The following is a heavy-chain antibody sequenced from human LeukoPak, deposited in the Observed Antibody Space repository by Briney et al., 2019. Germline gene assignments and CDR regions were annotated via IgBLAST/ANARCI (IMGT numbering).Heavy chain of an antibody. CDR2: ISSGGRTI. J-gene: IGHJ4*02. CDR3: ARKTGYHVLPDY. Sequence: PGGSLRLSCAASGFTFSGYEMNWVRQAPGKGLEWVSYISSGGRTIYYADSVKGRFTISRDNAKKTLYLQMNSLRVEDTAVYYCARKTGYHVLPDYWGQGTLVTVSS. D-gene: IGHD2-2*01. CDR1: GFTFSGYE. V-gene: IGHV3-48*03.